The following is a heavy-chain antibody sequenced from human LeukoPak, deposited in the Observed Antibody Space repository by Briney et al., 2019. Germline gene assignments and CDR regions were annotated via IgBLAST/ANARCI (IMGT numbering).Heavy chain of an antibody. J-gene: IGHJ3*02. CDR3: ARVIYYGSGTKGAFDI. CDR2: ISAYNGNT. Sequence: ASVKVSCKASGYTFTSYGISWVRQAPGQGLEWMGWISAYNGNTNYAQKLQGRVTMTTDTSTSTAYMELRSLRSDDTAVYYCARVIYYGSGTKGAFDIWGQGTMVTVSS. V-gene: IGHV1-18*01. D-gene: IGHD3-10*01. CDR1: GYTFTSYG.